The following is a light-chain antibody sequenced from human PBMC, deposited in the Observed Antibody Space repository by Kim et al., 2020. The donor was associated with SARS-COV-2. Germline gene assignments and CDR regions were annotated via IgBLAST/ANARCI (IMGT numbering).Light chain of an antibody. CDR3: LLYYDGYRV. CDR2: GTS. CDR1: TGAVSSGHH. Sequence: PGGTVTLTCGSSTGAVSSGHHPDWFQQKPCQAPRTLNYGTSNKPSWTPARLSGSLLGGNAALALSGALPEDEAEYYCLLYYDGYRVFGGGTQLTVL. V-gene: IGLV7-46*01. J-gene: IGLJ2*01.